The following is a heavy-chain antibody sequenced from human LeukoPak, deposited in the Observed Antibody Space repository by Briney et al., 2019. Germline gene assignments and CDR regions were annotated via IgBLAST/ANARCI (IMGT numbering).Heavy chain of an antibody. CDR3: ARDAGNSSGWNDFDY. CDR1: GFTFSSNW. V-gene: IGHV3-7*01. CDR2: IKRGGSEK. Sequence: GGSLRLSCAVSGFTFSSNWMNWVGQAPGKGLEWVANIKRGGSEKYYVDSVQGRFTISRDNTKNSLYLQMNGLRAEDTAVYYCARDAGNSSGWNDFDYWGQGTLVTVSS. D-gene: IGHD6-19*01. J-gene: IGHJ4*02.